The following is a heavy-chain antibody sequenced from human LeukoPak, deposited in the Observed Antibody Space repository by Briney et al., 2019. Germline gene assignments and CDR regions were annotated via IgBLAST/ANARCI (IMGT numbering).Heavy chain of an antibody. V-gene: IGHV4-31*03. Sequence: SETLSPTCTVSGGSISRGGYYWSWIRHHPGKGLEWIGYIYYSGSTYYNPSLKSRVTISVDTSKNQFSLKLSSVTAAEAAVYYCARVRVWEPDYYYFDYWGQGTLVTVSS. J-gene: IGHJ4*02. CDR3: ARVRVWEPDYYYFDY. CDR2: IYYSGST. CDR1: GGSISRGGYY. D-gene: IGHD1-26*01.